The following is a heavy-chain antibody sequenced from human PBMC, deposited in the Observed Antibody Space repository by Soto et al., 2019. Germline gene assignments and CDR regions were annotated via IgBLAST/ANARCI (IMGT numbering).Heavy chain of an antibody. D-gene: IGHD3-10*01. CDR3: ARAAATMVRGNWFDP. V-gene: IGHV4-31*03. CDR1: ADSIMRDSYY. J-gene: IGHJ5*02. Sequence: SQTLPLTCTVSADSIMRDSYYWNWIRQHPGKSQEWTGYIYYSGTTAYNPSLKTRVTISPDTSKNQFSLNLSSVTAAYTALYYCARAAATMVRGNWFDPCGQGTLVT. CDR2: IYYSGTT.